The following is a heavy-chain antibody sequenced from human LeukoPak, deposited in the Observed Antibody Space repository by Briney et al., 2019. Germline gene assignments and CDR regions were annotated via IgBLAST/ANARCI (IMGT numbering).Heavy chain of an antibody. CDR1: GYTFTSYG. Sequence: ASVKVSCKASGYTFTSYGISWVRQAPGQGLEWMGWINPNSGGTSYAQKFQGRVTMTRDTSISTAYMELSRLRSDDTAVYYCARVASTTRRHDAFDIWGQGTMVIVSS. D-gene: IGHD1-1*01. CDR2: INPNSGGT. CDR3: ARVASTTRRHDAFDI. J-gene: IGHJ3*02. V-gene: IGHV1-2*02.